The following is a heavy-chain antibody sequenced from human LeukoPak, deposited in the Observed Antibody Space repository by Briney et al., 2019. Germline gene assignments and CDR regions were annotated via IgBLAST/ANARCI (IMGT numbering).Heavy chain of an antibody. D-gene: IGHD6-13*01. CDR3: AAGSRESSSWHGYYYYGMDV. CDR1: GFTFTSSA. J-gene: IGHJ6*02. V-gene: IGHV1-58*01. Sequence: SVKVSCKASGFTFTSSAVQWVRQARGQRLEWIGWIVVGSGNTNYAQKFQERVTITRDMSTSTAYMELSSLRSEDTAVYYCAAGSRESSSWHGYYYYGMDVWGQGTTVTVSS. CDR2: IVVGSGNT.